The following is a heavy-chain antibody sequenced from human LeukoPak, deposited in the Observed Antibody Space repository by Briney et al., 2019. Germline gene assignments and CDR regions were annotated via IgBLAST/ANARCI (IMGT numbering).Heavy chain of an antibody. CDR1: GVSISSSNYF. CDR3: AKGVYIAAAQYGY. D-gene: IGHD6-13*01. Sequence: SETLSLTCTVSGVSISSSNYFWGWFRQSPGQGLQWIGNLYYRGTTYYNPSLTSRVTISGDTSKNQFSLKLSSVTAADTAVYYCAKGVYIAAAQYGYWGQGPRVTVS. V-gene: IGHV4-39*07. CDR2: LYYRGTT. J-gene: IGHJ4*02.